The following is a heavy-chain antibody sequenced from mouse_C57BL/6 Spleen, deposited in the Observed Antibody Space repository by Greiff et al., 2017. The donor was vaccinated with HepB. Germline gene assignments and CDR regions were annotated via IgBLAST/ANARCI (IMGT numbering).Heavy chain of an antibody. Sequence: EVQLVESGGGLVKPGGSLKLSCAASGFTFSDYGMHWVRQAPEKGLEWVAYISSGSSTIYYADTVKGRFTISRDNAKNTLFLQMTSLRSEDTAMYYCAKPYYSNYDVFAYWGQGTLVTVSA. CDR2: ISSGSSTI. D-gene: IGHD2-5*01. CDR3: AKPYYSNYDVFAY. V-gene: IGHV5-17*01. J-gene: IGHJ3*01. CDR1: GFTFSDYG.